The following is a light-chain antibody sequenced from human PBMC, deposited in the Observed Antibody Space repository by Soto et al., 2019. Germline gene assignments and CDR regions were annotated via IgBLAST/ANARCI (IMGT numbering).Light chain of an antibody. CDR3: QQYDKYST. CDR2: DAS. Sequence: IQMTQSPSTLSASVGDTVTITCRASQTISVSLAWYRQKPGKAPNLLIYDASTLQEGVPSRFSGSGSGTEFSLTVTRLQPDDFATYFCQQYDKYSTFGHGTKVYVK. J-gene: IGKJ1*01. V-gene: IGKV1-5*01. CDR1: QTISVS.